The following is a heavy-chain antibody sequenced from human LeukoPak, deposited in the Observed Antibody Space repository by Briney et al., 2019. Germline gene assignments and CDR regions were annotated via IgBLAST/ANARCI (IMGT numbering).Heavy chain of an antibody. CDR1: GGSFSGYY. CDR2: INHSGST. V-gene: IGHV4-34*01. CDR3: ARGYCSSTSCYDAFDI. J-gene: IGHJ3*02. Sequence: SETLSLTCAVYGGSFSGYYWSWIRQPPGKGLEWIGEINHSGSTNYNPSLKSRVTISVDTSKNQFSLKLSSVTAADTAVYYCARGYCSSTSCYDAFDIWGQGAMVTVSS. D-gene: IGHD2-2*01.